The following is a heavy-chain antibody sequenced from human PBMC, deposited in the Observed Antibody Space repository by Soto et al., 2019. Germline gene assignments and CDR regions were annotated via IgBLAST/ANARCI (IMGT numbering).Heavy chain of an antibody. Sequence: LETLPHTCTVSGGSSSSYYWSWIRQPPGKGLEWIGYIYYSGSTNYNPSLKSRVTISVDTSKNQFSLKLSSVTAADTAVYYCALHRHYDFWSGHGPLKYYFDYWGQGALVTVSS. CDR1: GGSSSSYY. J-gene: IGHJ4*02. CDR2: IYYSGST. V-gene: IGHV4-59*08. D-gene: IGHD3-3*01. CDR3: ALHRHYDFWSGHGPLKYYFDY.